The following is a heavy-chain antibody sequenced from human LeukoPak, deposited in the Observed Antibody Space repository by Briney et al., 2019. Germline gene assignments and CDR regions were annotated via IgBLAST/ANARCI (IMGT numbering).Heavy chain of an antibody. J-gene: IGHJ4*02. CDR1: GYTFNSYA. CDR3: ARDLLDYDFWSGPQGAY. D-gene: IGHD3-3*01. CDR2: ITEYNGDT. V-gene: IGHV1-18*01. Sequence: ASVKVSCKASGYTFNSYAISWVRQAPGQGLEWLGWITEYNGDTNYVQNLQGRVTLTTDTSTSTAYMELRSLRSDDTAVYYCARDLLDYDFWSGPQGAYWGQGTLVTVSS.